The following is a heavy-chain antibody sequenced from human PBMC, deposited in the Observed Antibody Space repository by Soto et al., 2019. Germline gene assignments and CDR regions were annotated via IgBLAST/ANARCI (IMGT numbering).Heavy chain of an antibody. J-gene: IGHJ4*02. Sequence: PGGSLRLSCAASGFTVSSNYMSWVRQAPGKGLEWVSYIMPGSSHIFYADSVKGRFTISRDNAKNSLYLQMNSLRAEDTAVYYCARRVAGGKHFDYWGQGTVVTVSS. CDR2: IMPGSSHI. D-gene: IGHD2-15*01. CDR1: GFTVSSNY. CDR3: ARRVAGGKHFDY. V-gene: IGHV3-11*03.